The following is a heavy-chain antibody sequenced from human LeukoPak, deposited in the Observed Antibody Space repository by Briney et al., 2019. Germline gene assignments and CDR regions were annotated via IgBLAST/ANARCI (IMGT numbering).Heavy chain of an antibody. CDR1: GGSISSSSYY. CDR3: ARPFHYYDSSGYASGMDV. J-gene: IGHJ6*02. CDR2: IYTSGST. Sequence: SETLSLTCTVSGGSISSSSYYWGWIRQPPGKGLEWIGRIYTSGSTNYNPSLKSRVTISVDTSKNQFSLKLSSVTAADTAVYYCARPFHYYDSSGYASGMDVWGQGTTVTVSS. D-gene: IGHD3-22*01. V-gene: IGHV4-39*01.